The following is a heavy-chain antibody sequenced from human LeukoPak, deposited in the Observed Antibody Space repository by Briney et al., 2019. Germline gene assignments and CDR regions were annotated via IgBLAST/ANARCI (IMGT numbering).Heavy chain of an antibody. CDR1: SGSFSGYY. Sequence: SETLSLTCAVYSGSFSGYYWSWIRQPPGKGLEWIGEINHSGSTNYNPSLKSRVTISVDTSKNQFSLKLSSVTAADTAVYYCARGPRDVRYCSSTSCFNWFDPWGQGTLVTVSS. D-gene: IGHD2-2*01. CDR3: ARGPRDVRYCSSTSCFNWFDP. CDR2: INHSGST. V-gene: IGHV4-34*01. J-gene: IGHJ5*02.